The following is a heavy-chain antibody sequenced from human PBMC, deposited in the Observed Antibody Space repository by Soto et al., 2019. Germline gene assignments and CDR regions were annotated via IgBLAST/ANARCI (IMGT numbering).Heavy chain of an antibody. CDR3: ARESYSSGWTDIDAFDI. J-gene: IGHJ3*02. V-gene: IGHV4-4*07. CDR2: IYTSGST. CDR1: GGAIISYY. D-gene: IGHD6-19*01. Sequence: SETLSLTCTVSGGAIISYYWILIRHPSGKGLEWIGRIYTSGSTNYNPSLKSRVTMSVDTSKNQFSLKLSSVTAADTAVYYCARESYSSGWTDIDAFDIWGQGTMVTVSS.